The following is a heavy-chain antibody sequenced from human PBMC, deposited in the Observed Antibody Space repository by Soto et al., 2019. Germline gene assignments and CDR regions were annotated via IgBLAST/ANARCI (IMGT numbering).Heavy chain of an antibody. Sequence: EVQLLESGGGLVQPGGSLRLSRTASGFTFSDHAMTWVRQAPGKGLAWLSGISGGGGGAYYADSVKGRFTVSRANSNNTLFLQMDSLRVEDTAVYYCAIDLWWYTHWGQGTLVTVSS. CDR1: GFTFSDHA. CDR3: AIDLWWYTH. J-gene: IGHJ4*02. CDR2: ISGGGGGA. D-gene: IGHD2-15*01. V-gene: IGHV3-23*01.